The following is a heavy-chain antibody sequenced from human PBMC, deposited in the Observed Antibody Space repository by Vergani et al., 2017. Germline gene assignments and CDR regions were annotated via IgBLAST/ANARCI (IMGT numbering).Heavy chain of an antibody. CDR1: GGSISSGDYY. CDR2: IYYSGIT. J-gene: IGHJ2*01. Sequence: QVQLQESGPGLVKPSQTLSLTCTVSGGSISSGDYYWSWIRQPPGKGLEWIGYIYYSGITYYNPSLKSRVTISVDTSKNQFSLKLSSVTAADTAVYYCARDRSDYYDSSGYFRGWYFDLWGRGTLVTVSS. V-gene: IGHV4-30-4*08. D-gene: IGHD3-22*01. CDR3: ARDRSDYYDSSGYFRGWYFDL.